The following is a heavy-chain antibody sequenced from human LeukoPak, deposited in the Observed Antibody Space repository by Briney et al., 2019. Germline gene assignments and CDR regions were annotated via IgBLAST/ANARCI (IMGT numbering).Heavy chain of an antibody. Sequence: GGSLRLSCAASGFTSSDYTMNWVRQAPGKGLEWVSGISVSDDSTYYADSVKGRFTMSRDNSNNMLYLQINSLRAEDTAVYYCAKDRFCSSTSCPYDQWGQGTLVTVSS. CDR2: ISVSDDST. D-gene: IGHD2-2*01. CDR1: GFTSSDYT. CDR3: AKDRFCSSTSCPYDQ. J-gene: IGHJ5*02. V-gene: IGHV3-23*01.